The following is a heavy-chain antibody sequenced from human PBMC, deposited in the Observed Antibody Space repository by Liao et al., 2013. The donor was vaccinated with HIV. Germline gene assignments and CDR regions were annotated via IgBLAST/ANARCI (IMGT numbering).Heavy chain of an antibody. Sequence: QVQLQESGPGLVKPSETLSLTCAVSGYSISSGYYWGWIRQPPGKGLEWIGSIYHSGSTYYNPSLKSRVTISVDTSKNQFSLKLSSVTAADTAVYYCARHHFSMVRGVIDIWGQGTMVTVSS. D-gene: IGHD3-10*01. CDR3: ARHHFSMVRGVIDI. CDR2: IYHSGST. CDR1: GYSISSGYY. J-gene: IGHJ3*02. V-gene: IGHV4-38-2*01.